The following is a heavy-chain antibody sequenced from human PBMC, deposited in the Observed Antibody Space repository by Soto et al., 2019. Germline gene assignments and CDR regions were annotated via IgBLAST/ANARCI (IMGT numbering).Heavy chain of an antibody. CDR3: ARDRGAAAGTFDY. CDR2: IYYSGST. D-gene: IGHD6-13*01. V-gene: IGHV4-30-4*01. J-gene: IGHJ4*02. Sequence: ASETLSLTCTVSGGSISSGDYYWSWIRQPPGKGLEWIGYIYYSGSTYYNPSLKSRVTISVDTSKNQFSLKLSSVTAADTAVYYCARDRGAAAGTFDYWGQGTLVTVSS. CDR1: GGSISSGDYY.